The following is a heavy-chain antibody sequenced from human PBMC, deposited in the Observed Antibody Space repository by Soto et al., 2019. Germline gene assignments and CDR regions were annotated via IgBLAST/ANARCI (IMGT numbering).Heavy chain of an antibody. V-gene: IGHV3-7*01. CDR2: IKQDGSEK. CDR3: ARDYYDSSGYYLWDFDL. CDR1: GFTFSSYW. J-gene: IGHJ2*01. Sequence: EVQLVESGGGLVQPGGSLRLSCAASGFTFSSYWMSWVRQAPGKGLEWVANIKQDGSEKYYVDSVKGRFTISRDNAKNALYLQMNSLSAEDTAVYYCARDYYDSSGYYLWDFDLWGRGTRVTVAS. D-gene: IGHD3-22*01.